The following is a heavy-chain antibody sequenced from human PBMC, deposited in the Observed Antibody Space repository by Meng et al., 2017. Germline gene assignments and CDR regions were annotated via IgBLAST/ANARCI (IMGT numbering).Heavy chain of an antibody. CDR1: GGSFSGYY. CDR2: INHSGST. J-gene: IGHJ3*02. V-gene: IGHV4-34*01. CDR3: ARGRGYSYGYRGGAFDI. Sequence: QVQLQHWGAGLLKPSATLSLTCAVSGGSFSGYYWSWIRQPPGKGLEWIGEINHSGSTNYNPSLKSRVTISVDTSKNQFSLKLSSVTAADTAVYYCARGRGYSYGYRGGAFDIWGQGTMVTVSS. D-gene: IGHD5-18*01.